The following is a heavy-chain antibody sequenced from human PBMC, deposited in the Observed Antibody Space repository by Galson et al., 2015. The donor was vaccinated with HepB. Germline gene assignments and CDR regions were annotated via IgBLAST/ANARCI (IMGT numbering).Heavy chain of an antibody. CDR1: GGSISSSSYY. Sequence: SETLSLTCTVSGGSISSSSYYWGWIRQPPGKGLEWIGSIYYSGSTYYNPSLKSRVTISADTSKNQFSLKLSSVTAADTAVYYCASPATVTSSFDYWGQGTLVTVSS. D-gene: IGHD4-17*01. J-gene: IGHJ4*02. V-gene: IGHV4-39*01. CDR3: ASPATVTSSFDY. CDR2: IYYSGST.